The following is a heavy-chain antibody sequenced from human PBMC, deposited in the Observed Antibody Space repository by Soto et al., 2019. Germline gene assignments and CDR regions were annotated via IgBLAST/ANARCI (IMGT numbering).Heavy chain of an antibody. V-gene: IGHV4-59*08. CDR2: VYHSGST. J-gene: IGHJ4*02. D-gene: IGHD2-15*01. Sequence: WGTXSLTCTVSGGSISSYYWSWIRQPPGKGLEWSGYVYHSGSTNYNPSLESRVTISVDTSKNQFSLKLSSVTAADTAVYYCARSGYCNGGSCYLDYWGQGTLVTVSS. CDR1: GGSISSYY. CDR3: ARSGYCNGGSCYLDY.